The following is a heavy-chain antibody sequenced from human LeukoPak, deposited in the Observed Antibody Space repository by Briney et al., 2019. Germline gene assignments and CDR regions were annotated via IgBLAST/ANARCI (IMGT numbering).Heavy chain of an antibody. CDR2: IYSGGST. CDR1: GFTVSSNY. V-gene: IGHV3-53*01. D-gene: IGHD5-18*01. Sequence: PGGSLRLSCAASGFTVSSNYMSWVRQAPGKGLEWASVIYSGGSTYYADSVKGRFTISRDSSKNTLNLQMNSLRAEDTAVYYCARGPTAGNHFDYWGQGTLVTVSS. J-gene: IGHJ4*02. CDR3: ARGPTAGNHFDY.